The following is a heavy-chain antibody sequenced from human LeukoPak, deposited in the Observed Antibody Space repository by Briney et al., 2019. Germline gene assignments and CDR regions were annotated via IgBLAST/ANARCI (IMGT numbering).Heavy chain of an antibody. CDR1: GRSFSGYH. J-gene: IGHJ4*02. V-gene: IGHV4-34*01. CDR2: INHSGST. D-gene: IGHD6-13*01. CDR3: ARGYSSSWYSFDY. Sequence: SETLSLTCAVYGRSFSGYHWSWIRQPPGKGLEWIGEINHSGSTNYNPSLKSRVTISVDTSKNQFSLKLSSVTAADTAVYYCARGYSSSWYSFDYWGQGTLVTVSS.